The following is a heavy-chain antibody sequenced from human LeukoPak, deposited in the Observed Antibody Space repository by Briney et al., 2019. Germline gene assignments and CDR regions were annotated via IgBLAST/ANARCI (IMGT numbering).Heavy chain of an antibody. CDR3: ATTPLGFVEGGDNHFMDV. CDR2: MYVSGST. D-gene: IGHD3-3*01. J-gene: IGHJ6*03. CDR1: GASMNVFY. V-gene: IGHV4-4*07. Sequence: RPSETLSLTCTVSGASMNVFYWNWIRQTAGKEVEWIGRMYVSGSTSYNPSLKSRVDMSVDTSRNQVSLKLRSVTAADTATYYCATTPLGFVEGGDNHFMDVWGKGTTVTVSS.